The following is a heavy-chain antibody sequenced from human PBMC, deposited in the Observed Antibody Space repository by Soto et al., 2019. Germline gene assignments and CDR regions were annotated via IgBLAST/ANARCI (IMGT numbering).Heavy chain of an antibody. V-gene: IGHV4-59*12. CDR3: ARGRGSTIFEVVIHKHNWCDP. CDR1: GGSLSSYK. D-gene: IGHD3-3*01. J-gene: IGHJ5*02. Sequence: SVTLCLPGTVSGGSLSSYKWSWIRQPPGKGLERFGYIYYTGRTNYNPSLKSRVTISVATSKNRFSRKLSSATAADTAVYYCARGRGSTIFEVVIHKHNWCDPWGPGTLVTVSS. CDR2: IYYTGRT.